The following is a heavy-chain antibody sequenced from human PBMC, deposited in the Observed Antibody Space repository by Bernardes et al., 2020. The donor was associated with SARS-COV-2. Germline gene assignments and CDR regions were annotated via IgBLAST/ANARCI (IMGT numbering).Heavy chain of an antibody. J-gene: IGHJ4*02. V-gene: IGHV4-39*07. Sequence: SETLSLTCTVSGGSISSSNYYWGWIRQPPGKGLEWIGSIYSSGSTNYNPSLKSRVTISVDTSKNQFSLKLSSVTAADTAVYYCAGTYYDFWSGYHDYWGQGTLVTVSS. CDR3: AGTYYDFWSGYHDY. CDR1: GGSISSSNYY. CDR2: IYSSGST. D-gene: IGHD3-3*01.